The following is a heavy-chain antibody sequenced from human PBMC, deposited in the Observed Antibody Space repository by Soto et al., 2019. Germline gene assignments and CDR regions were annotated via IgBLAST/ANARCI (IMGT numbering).Heavy chain of an antibody. CDR3: ARGGYYDKVWGKMNYYGLDV. D-gene: IGHD3-16*01. J-gene: IGHJ6*02. CDR1: LCTYIRYG. CDR2: ISAYNDDT. V-gene: IGHV1-18*01. Sequence: GASVKVSCMACLCTYIRYGITSLRQAPGQGRACMGWISAYNDDTNYAQKLQGRVTMTPDTSTSTVYMELRSLRSDDTAVYYCARGGYYDKVWGKMNYYGLDVWGQGTTVTVSS.